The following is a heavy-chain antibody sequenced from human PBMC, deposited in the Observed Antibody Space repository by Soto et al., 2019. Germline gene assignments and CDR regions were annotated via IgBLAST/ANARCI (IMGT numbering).Heavy chain of an antibody. V-gene: IGHV3-23*01. CDR1: GFTFSSYA. Sequence: EVQLLESGGGLVQPGGSLRLSCAASGFTFSSYAMNWVRQAPGKGLEWVSALSGSGVSTYYADSVMGRFTISRDNSKNTLYLQMHSLRAEDTAVYYCAKVFCSSTSCYSLGYYYYGMDVWGQGTTVTVSS. J-gene: IGHJ6*02. CDR3: AKVFCSSTSCYSLGYYYYGMDV. CDR2: LSGSGVST. D-gene: IGHD2-2*01.